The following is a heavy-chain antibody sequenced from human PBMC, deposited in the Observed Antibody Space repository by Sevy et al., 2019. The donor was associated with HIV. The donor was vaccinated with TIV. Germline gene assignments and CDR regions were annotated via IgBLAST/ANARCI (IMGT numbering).Heavy chain of an antibody. V-gene: IGHV1-69*13. CDR2: IIPIFGTA. J-gene: IGHJ6*02. Sequence: ASVKVSCKAFGGTFSSYAISWVRQAPGQGLEWMGGIIPIFGTANYAQKFQGRVTITADESTSTAYMELSSLRSEDTAVYYCARGVTMVRGVTHHYYYYGMDVWGQGTTVTVSS. D-gene: IGHD3-10*01. CDR3: ARGVTMVRGVTHHYYYYGMDV. CDR1: GGTFSSYA.